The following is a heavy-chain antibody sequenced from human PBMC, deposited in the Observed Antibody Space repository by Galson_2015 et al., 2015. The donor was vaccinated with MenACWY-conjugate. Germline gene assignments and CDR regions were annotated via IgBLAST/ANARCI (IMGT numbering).Heavy chain of an antibody. CDR2: IGTSSSYI. V-gene: IGHV3-21*01. CDR3: ARDWDYYDGIVRFDY. J-gene: IGHJ4*02. Sequence: SLRLSCAASGFTFSDFRIHWVRQAPGKGLEWVSSIGTSSSYIYYADSVKGRFTISRDNPKNSLYLQMNSLRAEDTAVYYCARDWDYYDGIVRFDYWGQGTLVTVSS. CDR1: GFTFSDFR. D-gene: IGHD3-22*01.